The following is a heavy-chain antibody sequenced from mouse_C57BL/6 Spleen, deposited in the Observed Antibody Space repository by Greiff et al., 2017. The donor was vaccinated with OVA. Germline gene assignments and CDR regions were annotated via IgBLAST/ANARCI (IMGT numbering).Heavy chain of an antibody. CDR3: ARGSIYYAMDY. Sequence: VQLQQSGAELARPGASVKMSCKASGYTFTSYTMHWVKQRPGQGLEWIGYINPSSGYTKYNQKFKDKATLTADKSSSTAYMQLSSLTSEDSAVDYCARGSIYYAMDYWGQGTSVTVSS. V-gene: IGHV1-4*01. CDR2: INPSSGYT. J-gene: IGHJ4*01. D-gene: IGHD2-10*02. CDR1: GYTFTSYT.